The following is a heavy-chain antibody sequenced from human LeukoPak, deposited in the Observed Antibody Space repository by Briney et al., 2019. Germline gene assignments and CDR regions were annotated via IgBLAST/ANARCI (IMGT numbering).Heavy chain of an antibody. CDR2: INPNSGNT. Sequence: ASVKVSCKASGYTFTGYYMHWARQAPGQGLEWMGWINPNSGNTGYAQKFQGRVTMTRNTSISTAYMELSSLRSEDTAVYYCARGTHSNYNTYYFDYWGQGTLVTVSS. V-gene: IGHV1-8*02. J-gene: IGHJ4*02. CDR1: GYTFTGYY. D-gene: IGHD4-11*01. CDR3: ARGTHSNYNTYYFDY.